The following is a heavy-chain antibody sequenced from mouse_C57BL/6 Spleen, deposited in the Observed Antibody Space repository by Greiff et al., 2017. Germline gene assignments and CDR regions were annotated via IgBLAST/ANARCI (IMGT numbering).Heavy chain of an antibody. J-gene: IGHJ2*01. CDR1: GFNIKDDY. V-gene: IGHV14-4*01. CDR3: TTGDSNYGGDY. CDR2: IDPENGDT. Sequence: ESGAELVRPGASVKLSCTASGFNIKDDYMHWVKQRPEPGLEWIGWIDPENGDTEYASKFQGKATITADTSSNTAYLQLSSLTSEDTAVYYCTTGDSNYGGDYWGQGTTLTVSS. D-gene: IGHD2-5*01.